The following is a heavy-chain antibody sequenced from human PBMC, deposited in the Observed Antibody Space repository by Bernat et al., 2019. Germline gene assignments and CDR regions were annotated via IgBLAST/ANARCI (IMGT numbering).Heavy chain of an antibody. Sequence: EVQLVESGGGLAQPGGSLRLSCAASGFTFSSYSMNWVRQAPGKGLEWVSYISSSSSTIYYADSVKGRFTISRDNAKNSLYLQMNSLRAEDTAVYYCARDMGIAAAGAFDYWGQGTLVTVSS. J-gene: IGHJ4*02. V-gene: IGHV3-48*01. CDR1: GFTFSSYS. D-gene: IGHD6-13*01. CDR2: ISSSSSTI. CDR3: ARDMGIAAAGAFDY.